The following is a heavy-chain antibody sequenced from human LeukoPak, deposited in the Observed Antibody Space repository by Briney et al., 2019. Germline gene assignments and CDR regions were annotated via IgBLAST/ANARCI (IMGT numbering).Heavy chain of an antibody. CDR3: ARGAWRSFDY. V-gene: IGHV6-1*01. Sequence: SQTLSLTCAISGDSDSSNGVAWNWITQSPSRGLEWLGRTYYRSKWFNDYAVSVNSRITISPDISKNQFSLQLNSVTPEDTAVYFCARGAWRSFDYWGQGTLVTVTS. J-gene: IGHJ4*02. CDR1: GDSDSSNGVA. CDR2: TYYRSKWFN.